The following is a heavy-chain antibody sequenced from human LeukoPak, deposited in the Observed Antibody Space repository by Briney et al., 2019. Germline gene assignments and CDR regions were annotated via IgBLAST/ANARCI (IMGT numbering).Heavy chain of an antibody. J-gene: IGHJ6*03. Sequence: SETLSPTCTVSGGSISSYYWSWIRQPPGKGLEWIGYIYYSGSTNYNPSLKSRVTISVDTSKNQFSLKLTSVTAADTAVYYCARTTEGGYTYGYFYYYYMDVWGKGTTVTISS. CDR3: ARTTEGGYTYGYFYYYYMDV. CDR2: IYYSGST. D-gene: IGHD5-18*01. CDR1: GGSISSYY. V-gene: IGHV4-59*01.